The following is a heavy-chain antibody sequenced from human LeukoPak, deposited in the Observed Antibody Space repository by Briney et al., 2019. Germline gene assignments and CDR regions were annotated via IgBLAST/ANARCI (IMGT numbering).Heavy chain of an antibody. CDR3: ARGRVVVTTRYYYYYYMDV. V-gene: IGHV4-34*01. CDR2: INHSGST. J-gene: IGHJ6*03. CDR1: GFTFSSYS. Sequence: GSLRLSCAASGFTFSSYSMNWIRQPPGKGLEWIGEINHSGSTNYNPSLKSRVTISVDTSKNQFSLKLSSVTAADTAVYYCARGRVVVTTRYYYYYYMDVWGKGTTVTVSS. D-gene: IGHD2-21*02.